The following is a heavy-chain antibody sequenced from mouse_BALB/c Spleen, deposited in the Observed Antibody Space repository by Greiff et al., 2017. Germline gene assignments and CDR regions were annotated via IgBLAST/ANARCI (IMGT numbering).Heavy chain of an antibody. Sequence: QVQLQQSGAELARPGASVKMSCKASGHTFTSYTMHWVKQRPGQGLEWIGYINPSSGYTNYNQKFKDKATLTADKSSSTAYMQLSSLTSEDSAVYYCAREGLRELDYWGQGTTLTVSS. D-gene: IGHD2-2*01. CDR3: AREGLRELDY. J-gene: IGHJ2*01. CDR2: INPSSGYT. CDR1: GHTFTSYT. V-gene: IGHV1-4*01.